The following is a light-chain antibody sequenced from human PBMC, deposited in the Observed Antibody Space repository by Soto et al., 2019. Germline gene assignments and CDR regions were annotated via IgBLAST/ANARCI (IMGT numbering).Light chain of an antibody. J-gene: IGKJ1*01. CDR2: DAS. CDR1: QSVSTR. Sequence: DIQMTQSPSSLSASVGDRVTIICRASQSVSTRLAWYQQKPGKAPKVLIYDASSWAGGVPSRFTGSGSGTEFTLTISSLQPEDFATYYCQQSFGAPRTFGQGTRVDIK. V-gene: IGKV1-5*02. CDR3: QQSFGAPRT.